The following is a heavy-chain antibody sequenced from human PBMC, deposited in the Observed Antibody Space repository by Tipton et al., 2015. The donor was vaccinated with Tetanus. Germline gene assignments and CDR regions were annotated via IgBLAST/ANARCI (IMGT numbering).Heavy chain of an antibody. CDR3: ARERPSFVVDVTAHEALDL. V-gene: IGHV1-46*01. CDR1: GYTFTSHY. D-gene: IGHD2-21*02. Sequence: QLVQSGAEVKKPGASVKVSCKASGYTFTSHYLHWVRQAPGQGLEWMGIINPTGGRSKYAQKFQGRLTMTSDTSTRTVSMELSSLTSEDTAVFYGARERPSFVVDVTAHEALDLWGQGTLVIVSS. J-gene: IGHJ3*01. CDR2: INPTGGRS.